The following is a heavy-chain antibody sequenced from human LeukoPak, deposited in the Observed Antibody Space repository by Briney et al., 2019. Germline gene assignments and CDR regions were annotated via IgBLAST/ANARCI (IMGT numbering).Heavy chain of an antibody. J-gene: IGHJ4*02. CDR3: ARLNPGIAAAGGIS. CDR2: IYYSGST. Sequence: SETLSLTWTVSCGSISSSSDYWGWIRQPPGKGLEWIGNIYYSGSTYYNPSLKSRVTLSVDTSKNQFSLKLSSVTAADTAVYYCARLNPGIAAAGGISWGQGTMVTVSS. CDR1: CGSISSSSDY. V-gene: IGHV4-39*01. D-gene: IGHD6-13*01.